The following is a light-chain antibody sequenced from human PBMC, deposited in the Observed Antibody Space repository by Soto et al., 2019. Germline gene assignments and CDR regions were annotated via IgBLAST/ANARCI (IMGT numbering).Light chain of an antibody. CDR2: WAS. J-gene: IGKJ2*01. CDR1: QTVLYNSNNKNY. Sequence: DIVMTQSPDSLAVSLGERATINCKSSQTVLYNSNNKNYLAWYQQKPGQPPKLLLYWASTRESWVPDRFSGSGSGTDFTITISSLQAEDVAVYYCQQYHGSPTNTFGQGTKLEIK. V-gene: IGKV4-1*01. CDR3: QQYHGSPTNT.